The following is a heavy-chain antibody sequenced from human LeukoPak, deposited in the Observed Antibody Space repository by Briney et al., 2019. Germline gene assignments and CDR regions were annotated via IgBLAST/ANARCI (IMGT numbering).Heavy chain of an antibody. V-gene: IGHV3-13*01. Sequence: GSLRLSCAASGFTFSSYDMHWVRQATGKGLEWVSATGTAGDTYYPGSVKGRFTISRENAKNSLYLQMNSLRAGDTAVYYCARRQGSGDAFDIWGQGTMVTVSS. CDR2: TGTAGDT. D-gene: IGHD3-10*01. J-gene: IGHJ3*02. CDR3: ARRQGSGDAFDI. CDR1: GFTFSSYD.